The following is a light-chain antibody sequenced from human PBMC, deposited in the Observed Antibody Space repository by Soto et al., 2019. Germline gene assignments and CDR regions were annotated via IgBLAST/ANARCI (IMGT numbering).Light chain of an antibody. CDR1: QNVGNN. Sequence: EIVMTQSPATLSVSPWERATLSCRASQNVGNNLVWYQQKPGQAPRLLVYGASSRATGIPDRFSGSGSGTDFTPTISRLEPEDFAVYYCQQYGSSQITFGQGTRLEIK. V-gene: IGKV3-20*01. J-gene: IGKJ5*01. CDR3: QQYGSSQIT. CDR2: GAS.